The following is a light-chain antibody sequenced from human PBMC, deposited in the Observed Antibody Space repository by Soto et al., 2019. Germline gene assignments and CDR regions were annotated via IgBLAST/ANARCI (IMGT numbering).Light chain of an antibody. CDR1: SSDVGNYNY. CDR2: EVN. J-gene: IGLJ3*02. V-gene: IGLV2-14*01. CDR3: SSYTSSSTWV. Sequence: QSALTQPAFVSGSPGQSITISCTGASSDVGNYNYVSWYQQHPGKGPKLMIYEVNNRPSGISDRFSGSKSDNTASLTISGLQAEDEADYYCSSYTSSSTWVFGGGTKLTVL.